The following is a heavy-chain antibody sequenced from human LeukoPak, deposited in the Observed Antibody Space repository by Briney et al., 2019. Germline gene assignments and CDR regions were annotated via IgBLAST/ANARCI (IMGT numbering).Heavy chain of an antibody. J-gene: IGHJ4*02. CDR1: GFTFSTYN. CDR3: ARPSINDYGDFGY. D-gene: IGHD4-17*01. CDR2: ISGTIRGTYI. V-gene: IGHV3-21*01. Sequence: NRGGALRLSCAASGFTFSTYNMHWVRQAPGKGLEWVSSISGTIRGTYIYYADSVKGPFSIARDKAESSMYLQMNSLRAEDTSVYYCARPSINDYGDFGYWGQGTPVTVSS.